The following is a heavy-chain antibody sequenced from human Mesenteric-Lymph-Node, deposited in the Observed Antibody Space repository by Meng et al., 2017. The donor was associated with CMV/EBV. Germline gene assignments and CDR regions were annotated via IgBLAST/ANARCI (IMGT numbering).Heavy chain of an antibody. J-gene: IGHJ6*02. CDR1: GFTFSSYY. CDR2: INQDGSEK. Sequence: LSLTCAASGFTFSSYYMRWVRQAPGKGLEWVANINQDGSEKYYVDSVKGRFTISRDNAKNSLYLQMDSLRAEDTAVYYCAKGTYYYGMDVWGQGIRVTVSS. CDR3: AKGTYYYGMDV. V-gene: IGHV3-7*01.